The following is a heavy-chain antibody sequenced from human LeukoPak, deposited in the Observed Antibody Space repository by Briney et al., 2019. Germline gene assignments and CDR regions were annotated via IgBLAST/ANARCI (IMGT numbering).Heavy chain of an antibody. V-gene: IGHV1-2*02. CDR3: ARDRRGEITLYSYGPGYAFDI. J-gene: IGHJ3*02. CDR2: INPNSGGT. CDR1: GYTFTGYY. Sequence: GASVKVSCKASGYTFTGYYMHWVRQAPGQGLEWMGWINPNSGGTNYAQKFQGRVTMTRDTSISTAYMELSRLRSDDTAVYYCARDRRGEITLYSYGPGYAFDIWGQGTMVTVSS. D-gene: IGHD5-18*01.